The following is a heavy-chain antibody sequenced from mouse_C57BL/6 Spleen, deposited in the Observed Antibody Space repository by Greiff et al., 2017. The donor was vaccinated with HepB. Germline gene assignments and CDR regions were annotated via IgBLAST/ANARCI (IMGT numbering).Heavy chain of an antibody. CDR2: IDPEDGET. CDR1: GFNIKDYY. V-gene: IGHV14-2*01. D-gene: IGHD1-2*01. CDR3: ASHYDVGDYAMGD. J-gene: IGHJ4*01. Sequence: VQLKQSGAELVKPGASVKLSCTASGFNIKDYYMHWVKQRTEQGLEWIGRIDPEDGETKYAPKFQGKATITADTSSNTAYLQLSSLTSADTAVYYCASHYDVGDYAMGDWGQGTSVTVAT.